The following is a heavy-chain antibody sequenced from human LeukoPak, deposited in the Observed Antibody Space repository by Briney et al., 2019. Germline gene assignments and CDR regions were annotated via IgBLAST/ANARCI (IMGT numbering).Heavy chain of an antibody. V-gene: IGHV4-34*01. CDR3: ARAFMGDYYYYGMDV. CDR1: GGSFSGYY. Sequence: SETLSLTCAVYGGSFSGYYWSWIRQPPGKGLEWIGEINHSGSTNYNPSLKSRVTMSVDTSKNQISLKLSSVTAADTAVYYCARAFMGDYYYYGMDVWGQGTTVTVSS. D-gene: IGHD3-10*01. CDR2: INHSGST. J-gene: IGHJ6*02.